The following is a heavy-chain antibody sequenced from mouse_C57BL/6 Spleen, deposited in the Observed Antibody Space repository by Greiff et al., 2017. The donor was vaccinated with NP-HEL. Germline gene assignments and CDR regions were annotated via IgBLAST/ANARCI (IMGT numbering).Heavy chain of an antibody. CDR1: GYTFTSYG. V-gene: IGHV1-81*01. CDR2: IYPRSGNT. Sequence: QVQLQQSGAELARPGASVKLSCKASGYTFTSYGISWVKQRTGQGLEWIGEIYPRSGNTYYNEQFKGKATLTADKSSSTAYMELRSLTSEDSAVYFCARRGYGNYGFMDYWGQGTSVTVSS. D-gene: IGHD2-1*01. CDR3: ARRGYGNYGFMDY. J-gene: IGHJ4*01.